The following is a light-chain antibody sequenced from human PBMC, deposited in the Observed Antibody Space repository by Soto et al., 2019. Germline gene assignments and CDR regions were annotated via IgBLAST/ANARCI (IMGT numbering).Light chain of an antibody. CDR3: QQYFTSPET. J-gene: IGKJ4*01. CDR1: QSISSS. V-gene: IGKV3-20*01. Sequence: ENVLTQSPDTLSLSPGERATLSCRASQSISSSLAWYQQRPGQSPRLLIYGASSTATGIPDRFSGSGSGTDFTLTIDRLEPEDFEVYFCQQYFTSPETFGGGTKVDIK. CDR2: GAS.